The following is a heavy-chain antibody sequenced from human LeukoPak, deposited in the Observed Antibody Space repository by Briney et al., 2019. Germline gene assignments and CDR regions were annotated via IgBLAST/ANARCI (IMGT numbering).Heavy chain of an antibody. D-gene: IGHD3-10*01. CDR1: GFTFSTYW. V-gene: IGHV3-7*01. Sequence: PGGSLRLSFAASGFTFSTYWMSWVRQAPGKGLEWVANINQDGNGKYYLDSVKGRFSISRDNAKNSLYLQINSLRAEDTAVYYCGRDMDVWGQGSTVTVSS. CDR2: INQDGNGK. J-gene: IGHJ6*02. CDR3: GRDMDV.